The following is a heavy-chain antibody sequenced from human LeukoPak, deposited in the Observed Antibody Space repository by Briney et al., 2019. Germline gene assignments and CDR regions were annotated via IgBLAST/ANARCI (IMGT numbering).Heavy chain of an antibody. CDR2: VNPNSGDT. J-gene: IGHJ5*02. D-gene: IGHD2-8*02. CDR3: ATGGSVVVLPFTARTGWFDP. CDR1: GYTFTGAY. V-gene: IGHV1-2*02. Sequence: ASVKVSCKASGYTFTGAYMHWVRQAPGQGLEWMGWVNPNSGDTNYAQKFQGRVTMTRDTSISTAYMELNSLRSDDTAVYYCATGGSVVVLPFTARTGWFDPWGQGTQVTVSS.